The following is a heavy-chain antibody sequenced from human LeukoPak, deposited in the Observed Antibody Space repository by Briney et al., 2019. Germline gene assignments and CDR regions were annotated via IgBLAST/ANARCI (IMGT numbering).Heavy chain of an antibody. CDR2: IYTFGIT. V-gene: IGHV4-4*07. D-gene: IGHD1-26*01. CDR3: ARGALKWELPPIRARKSYYFDY. Sequence: SETLSLTCTVSGGSISSSYWSWIRQPAGKGLEWIGHIYTFGITNYIPSLKSRVTMSLDTSKNQFSLKLSSVTAADTAVYYCARGALKWELPPIRARKSYYFDYWGQGTLVTVSS. J-gene: IGHJ4*02. CDR1: GGSISSSY.